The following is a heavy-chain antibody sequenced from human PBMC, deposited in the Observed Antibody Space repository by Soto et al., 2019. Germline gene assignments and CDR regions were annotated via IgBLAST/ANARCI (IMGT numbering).Heavy chain of an antibody. J-gene: IGHJ6*02. Sequence: SETLSLTWAVDGGSFSGYYWSWIRQPPGKGRGWIGEINHSGSTNYNPSLKSRVTRSGDTSKNQFSLKLSSVTAADTAVYYCARTRITMVRGRGYYYYYGMDVWGQGTTVTVSS. D-gene: IGHD3-10*01. V-gene: IGHV4-34*01. CDR2: INHSGST. CDR1: GGSFSGYY. CDR3: ARTRITMVRGRGYYYYYGMDV.